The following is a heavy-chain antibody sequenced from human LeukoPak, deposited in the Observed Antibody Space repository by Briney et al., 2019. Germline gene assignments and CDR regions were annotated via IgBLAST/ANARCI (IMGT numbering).Heavy chain of an antibody. D-gene: IGHD3-3*01. J-gene: IGHJ3*02. Sequence: TGRSLRLSCAASGFTFSSYGMHWVRQAPGKGLEWVAVIWYDGSNKYYADSVKGRFTISRDNSKNTLYLQMNSLRAEDTAVYYCARDAGVAWHDAFDIWGQGTMVTVSS. V-gene: IGHV3-33*08. CDR3: ARDAGVAWHDAFDI. CDR1: GFTFSSYG. CDR2: IWYDGSNK.